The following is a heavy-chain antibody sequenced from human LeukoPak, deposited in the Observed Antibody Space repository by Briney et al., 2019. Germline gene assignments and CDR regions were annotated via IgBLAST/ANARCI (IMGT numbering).Heavy chain of an antibody. Sequence: SETLSLTCTVSGGSISSYYWSWIRQPPGKGLEWSGYIYYSGSTNYNPSLKSRVPISVDTSKNQFCLKLRFVTAADTAVYYCERVVKQYSSGWYFYYYYGMDVWGQGTTVTDCS. CDR1: GGSISSYY. J-gene: IGHJ6*02. CDR3: ERVVKQYSSGWYFYYYYGMDV. CDR2: IYYSGST. D-gene: IGHD6-19*01. V-gene: IGHV4-59*01.